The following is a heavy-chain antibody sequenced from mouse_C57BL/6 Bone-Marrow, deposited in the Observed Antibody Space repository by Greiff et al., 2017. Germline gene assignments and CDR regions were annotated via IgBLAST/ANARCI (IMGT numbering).Heavy chain of an antibody. CDR2: IDPSDSYT. Sequence: VQLQQPGAELVMPGASVKLSCKASGYTFTSYWMHWVKQRPGQGLEWSGEIDPSDSYTNYNQKFKGKSTLTVDKSSSTAYMQLSSLTSEDSAVYYCARRGSSYYFDYWGQGTTLTVSS. V-gene: IGHV1-69*01. CDR1: GYTFTSYW. D-gene: IGHD1-1*01. J-gene: IGHJ2*01. CDR3: ARRGSSYYFDY.